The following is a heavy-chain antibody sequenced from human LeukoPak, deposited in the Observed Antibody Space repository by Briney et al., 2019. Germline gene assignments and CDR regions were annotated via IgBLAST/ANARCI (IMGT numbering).Heavy chain of an antibody. CDR1: GFTFSSYS. CDR2: ISSSSYI. D-gene: IGHD6-6*01. Sequence: GGSLRLSCAASGFTFSSYSMNWVRQAPGKGLEWVSSISSSSYIYYADSVKGRFTISRDNAKNSLYLQMNSLRAEDTAVYYCASEGAARRNWFDPWGQGTLVTVSS. V-gene: IGHV3-21*01. CDR3: ASEGAARRNWFDP. J-gene: IGHJ5*02.